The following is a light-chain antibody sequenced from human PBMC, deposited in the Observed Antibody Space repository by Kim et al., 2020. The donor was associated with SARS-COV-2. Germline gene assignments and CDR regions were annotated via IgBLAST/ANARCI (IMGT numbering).Light chain of an antibody. J-gene: IGKJ2*01. Sequence: EIVMTQSPATLCVSPGERATLSCRASQSVRSNVAWFQQKPGQAPRLLIYAASTRATGIPARFSGGGSGTEFTLTISSLQSEDFAVYYCQQYNNWPPYTFGQGTKLEIK. V-gene: IGKV3-15*01. CDR3: QQYNNWPPYT. CDR2: AAS. CDR1: QSVRSN.